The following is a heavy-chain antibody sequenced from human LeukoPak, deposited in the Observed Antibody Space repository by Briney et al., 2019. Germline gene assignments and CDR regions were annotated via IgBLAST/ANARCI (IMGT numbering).Heavy chain of an antibody. D-gene: IGHD7-27*01. V-gene: IGHV2-5*08. CDR2: IYWDDDK. CDR3: AHRRPDWGLDY. J-gene: IGHJ4*02. Sequence: SGPALVKPTPALTLTFTFSGFSLSTGGMCVSWIRQPPGKAPEWLGIIYWDDDKRFSPSLKTRLTITKDTSKNEVVLTMTNMDPVDTATYYCAHRRPDWGLDYWGQGTLVTVSS. CDR1: GFSLSTGGMC.